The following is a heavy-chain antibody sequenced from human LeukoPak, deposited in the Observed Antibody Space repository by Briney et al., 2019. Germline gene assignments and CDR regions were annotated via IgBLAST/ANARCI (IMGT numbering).Heavy chain of an antibody. Sequence: SVTLSLTCTVSGGSVSSSSYYWSWIRQPPGKGLEWIGYIYYSGSTNYNPSLKSRVTISVDTSKNQFSLNLRSVTAADTAVYYCARAGFTVTYFDYWGQGTPVTVSS. CDR2: IYYSGST. CDR3: ARAGFTVTYFDY. V-gene: IGHV4-61*01. J-gene: IGHJ4*02. D-gene: IGHD4-17*01. CDR1: GGSVSSSSYY.